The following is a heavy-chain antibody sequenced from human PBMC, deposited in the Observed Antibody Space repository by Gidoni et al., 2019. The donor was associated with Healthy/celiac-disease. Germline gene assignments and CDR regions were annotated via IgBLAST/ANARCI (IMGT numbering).Heavy chain of an antibody. Sequence: QVQLVQSGAEVKKPGASVKVSCKASGYTFTSYYMHWVRQAPGQGLEWMGISNPSGCSTSYAQKFQGRVTMTRDTSTSTVYMDLSSLRSEDTAVYYCAREGRFHMQLSYNWFDPWGQGTLVTVSS. CDR2: SNPSGCST. J-gene: IGHJ5*02. CDR3: AREGRFHMQLSYNWFDP. V-gene: IGHV1-46*03. CDR1: GYTFTSYY. D-gene: IGHD6-13*01.